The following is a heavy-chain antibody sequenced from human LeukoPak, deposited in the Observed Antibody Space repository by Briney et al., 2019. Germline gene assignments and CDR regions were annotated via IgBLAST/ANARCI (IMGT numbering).Heavy chain of an antibody. J-gene: IGHJ4*02. CDR1: GGSISSSSYY. CDR2: IYYSGST. D-gene: IGHD6-13*01. CDR3: ARRDPQQLVFGY. V-gene: IGHV4-39*01. Sequence: SETLSLTCTVPGGSISSSSYYWGWIRQPPGKGREWIGSIYYSGSTYYNPSLKSRVTISVDTSKNQFSLKLSSVTAADTAVYYCARRDPQQLVFGYWGQGTLVTVSS.